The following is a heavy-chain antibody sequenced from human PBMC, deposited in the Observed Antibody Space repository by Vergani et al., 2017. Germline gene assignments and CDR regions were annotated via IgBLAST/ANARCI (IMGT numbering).Heavy chain of an antibody. Sequence: QVQLVQSGAEVKKLGASVKVSCKASGYTFTSYYMHWVRQAPGQGLEWMGLINPSGGSTSYPQKFQGRVPMTRDTSTSTVYMELTSLRSEDTAVFYCARVKGYCSSTSGQRPFDCWGQGTLVTVSS. CDR1: GYTFTSYY. V-gene: IGHV1-46*03. CDR3: ARVKGYCSSTSGQRPFDC. J-gene: IGHJ4*01. CDR2: INPSGGST. D-gene: IGHD2-2*01.